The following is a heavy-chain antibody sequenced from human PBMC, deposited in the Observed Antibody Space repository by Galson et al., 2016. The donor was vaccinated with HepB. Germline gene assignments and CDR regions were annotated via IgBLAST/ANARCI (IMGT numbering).Heavy chain of an antibody. Sequence: CAISGDSVSSNSATWNWIRRSPSRGLEWLGRTYYRSKWYNDYALSVKSRITINPDTSKNQFSLQLNSVTPEDTAVYYCARVRSGYSGYANPYYYGMDVWGQGTTVTVS. CDR3: ARVRSGYSGYANPYYYGMDV. D-gene: IGHD5-12*01. CDR1: GDSVSSNSAT. CDR2: TYYRSKWYN. V-gene: IGHV6-1*01. J-gene: IGHJ6*02.